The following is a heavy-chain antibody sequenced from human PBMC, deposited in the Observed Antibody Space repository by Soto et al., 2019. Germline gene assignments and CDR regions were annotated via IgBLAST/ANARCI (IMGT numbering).Heavy chain of an antibody. Sequence: GGSLRLSCAASGFTFRNYVMSWGRQAPWKGLEWVSAISVSGGSTFYADSVKGRFIISRDNSKNTLYLQLNSLRAEDTAVYFCARDGYSSGFDYWGQGTLVTVSS. D-gene: IGHD6-25*01. J-gene: IGHJ4*02. CDR3: ARDGYSSGFDY. V-gene: IGHV3-23*01. CDR2: ISVSGGST. CDR1: GFTFRNYV.